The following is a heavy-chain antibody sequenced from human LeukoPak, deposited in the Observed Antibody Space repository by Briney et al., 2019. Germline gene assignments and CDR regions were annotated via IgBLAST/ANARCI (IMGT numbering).Heavy chain of an antibody. J-gene: IGHJ4*02. CDR1: GFTFSDYY. CDR2: ISSSGSTI. Sequence: GGSLRLSCAASGFTFSDYYMSWIRQAPGKGLEWVSYISSSGSTIYYADSVKGRFTISRDNAKTSLYLQMNSLRAEDTAVYYCASTGARIAAAGTGFRDWGQGTLVTVSS. V-gene: IGHV3-11*04. CDR3: ASTGARIAAAGTGFRD. D-gene: IGHD6-13*01.